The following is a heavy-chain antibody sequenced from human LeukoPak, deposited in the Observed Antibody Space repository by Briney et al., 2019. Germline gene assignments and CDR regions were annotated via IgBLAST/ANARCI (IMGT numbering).Heavy chain of an antibody. CDR1: GFTFSNHW. CDR3: ARDLAWGTTAAGH. D-gene: IGHD1-1*01. CDR2: INTDGSSA. V-gene: IGHV3-74*01. J-gene: IGHJ4*02. Sequence: PGGSLRLSCAASGFTFSNHWMHWVRHAPGKGLVWVSRINTDGSSANYADSVKGRFTISRDNAKNTLYLQMNSLRPEDTAVYYCARDLAWGTTAAGHWGQGTLVTVSP.